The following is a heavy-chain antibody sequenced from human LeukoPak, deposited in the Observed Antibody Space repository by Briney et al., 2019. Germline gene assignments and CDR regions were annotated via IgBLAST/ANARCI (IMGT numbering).Heavy chain of an antibody. V-gene: IGHV3-9*03. CDR2: ISWNSGSI. CDR3: AKATPSGVSWGNYYFDY. D-gene: IGHD7-27*01. CDR1: GFTFDDYA. Sequence: GRSLRLSCAASGFTFDDYAMHWVRQAPGKGLEWVSGISWNSGSIGYADSVKGRFTISRDNAKNSLYLQMNSPRAEDMALYYCAKATPSGVSWGNYYFDYWGQGTLVTVSS. J-gene: IGHJ4*02.